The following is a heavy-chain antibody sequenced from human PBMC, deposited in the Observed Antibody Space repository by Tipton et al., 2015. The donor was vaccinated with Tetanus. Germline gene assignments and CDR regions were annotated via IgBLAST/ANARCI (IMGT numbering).Heavy chain of an antibody. D-gene: IGHD3-3*01. V-gene: IGHV3-48*03. Sequence: SLRLSCEVSGFIFSSYSMNWVRQAPGKGPEWVAYISASGHPIFYTDSVKGRFTISTDNTKNHLYLQMNSLRVEDTGLYFCARDNYDSKDFSDYWGQGSLITVSS. CDR1: GFIFSSYS. CDR2: ISASGHPI. J-gene: IGHJ4*02. CDR3: ARDNYDSKDFSDY.